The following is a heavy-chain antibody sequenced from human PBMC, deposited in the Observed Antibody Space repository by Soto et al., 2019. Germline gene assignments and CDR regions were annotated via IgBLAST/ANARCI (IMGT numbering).Heavy chain of an antibody. CDR2: ISWDGGST. CDR1: GFTFGDYT. Sequence: EVQLVESGGVVVQPGGSLRLSCAASGFTFGDYTMHWVRQAPGKGLEWVSLISWDGGSTYYADSVKGRFTISRDNSKNSLYLQMNSLRTEDTALYYCAKGRSPIFGVVTLFDYWGQGTLVTVSS. V-gene: IGHV3-43*01. D-gene: IGHD3-3*01. CDR3: AKGRSPIFGVVTLFDY. J-gene: IGHJ4*02.